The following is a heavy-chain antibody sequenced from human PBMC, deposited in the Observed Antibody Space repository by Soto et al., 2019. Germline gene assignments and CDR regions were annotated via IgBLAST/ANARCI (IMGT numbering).Heavy chain of an antibody. Sequence: PSETLSLTCTVSDGSISSYYWSWIRQPPGKGLQSIGYIYYSGNTNYNPSLKSRVTISVDTSKNQFSLKLSSVTAADTAVYYCARVKIFGVVTRGNNWFDPWGQGTLVTVSS. J-gene: IGHJ5*02. CDR2: IYYSGNT. CDR1: DGSISSYY. CDR3: ARVKIFGVVTRGNNWFDP. D-gene: IGHD3-3*01. V-gene: IGHV4-59*01.